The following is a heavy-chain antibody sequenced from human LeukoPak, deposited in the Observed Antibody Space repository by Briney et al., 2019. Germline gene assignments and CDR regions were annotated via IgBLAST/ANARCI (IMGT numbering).Heavy chain of an antibody. J-gene: IGHJ4*02. CDR3: AKGLGTGSVLARPLHY. CDR1: GFPFSTYD. V-gene: IGHV3-30*18. D-gene: IGHD3-10*01. CDR2: ISSDGYRT. Sequence: AGGSLRLSCAASGFPFSTYDMHWVRQAPDKGLQWVAVISSDGYRTDYPDSVRGRFTISRDNFKNTVDLQMISVTAEDTAMYFCAKGLGTGSVLARPLHYWGQGTLVTVS.